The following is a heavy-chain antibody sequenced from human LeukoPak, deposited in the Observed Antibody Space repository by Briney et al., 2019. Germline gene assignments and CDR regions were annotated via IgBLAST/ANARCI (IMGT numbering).Heavy chain of an antibody. CDR1: GFTFSSYS. J-gene: IGHJ4*02. CDR3: TTDSAMITFGGVIVSNY. D-gene: IGHD3-16*02. Sequence: GGSLRLSCAASGFTFSSYSMNWVRQAPGKGLEWVGRIKSKTDGGTTDYAAPVKGRFTISRDDSKNTLYLQMNSLKTEDTAVYYCTTDSAMITFGGVIVSNYWGQGTLVTVSS. V-gene: IGHV3-15*01. CDR2: IKSKTDGGTT.